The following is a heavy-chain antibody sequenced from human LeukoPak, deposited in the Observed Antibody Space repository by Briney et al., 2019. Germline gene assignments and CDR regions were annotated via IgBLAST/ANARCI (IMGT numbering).Heavy chain of an antibody. Sequence: PGGSLRLSCAASGFTFSSYAMSWVRQAPGKGLEWVSEIYSGGSTYYAASVKGRFSISRDTSKNTVYLQMNSLRAEDTAVYYCVRELREHGAFDIWGQGTMVTVSS. V-gene: IGHV3-53*01. CDR1: GFTFSSYA. D-gene: IGHD1-26*01. J-gene: IGHJ3*02. CDR3: VRELREHGAFDI. CDR2: IYSGGST.